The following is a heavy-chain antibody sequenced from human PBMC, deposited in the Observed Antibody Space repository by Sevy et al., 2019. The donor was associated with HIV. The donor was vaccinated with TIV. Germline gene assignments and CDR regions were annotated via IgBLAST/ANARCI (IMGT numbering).Heavy chain of an antibody. Sequence: SETLSLTCTVSGGSTNSYSWNWIRQSPGKGLEWIGYIYYSGATNYNPSLRSRVTISVDTSKNQFSLKLSSVTAADTAVYFCARERGSVTTLPAFDIWGQGTPVTVSS. CDR1: GGSTNSYS. CDR2: IYYSGAT. J-gene: IGHJ3*02. CDR3: ARERGSVTTLPAFDI. D-gene: IGHD3-10*01. V-gene: IGHV4-59*01.